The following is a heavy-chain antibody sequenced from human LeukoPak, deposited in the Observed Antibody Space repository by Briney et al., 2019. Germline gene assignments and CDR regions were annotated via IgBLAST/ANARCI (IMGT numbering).Heavy chain of an antibody. V-gene: IGHV3-53*01. CDR2: IYSGGKT. CDR1: DFTVGSNY. CDR3: ARDGDDTTNW. D-gene: IGHD2-8*01. Sequence: GGSLRLSCAASDFTVGSNYMTWVRQAPGKGLEWVSVIYSGGKTFYADSVKGRFTISRDDSKNTLYLQMNSLRAEDTAIYYCARDGDDTTNWWGQGTLVSVSS. J-gene: IGHJ4*02.